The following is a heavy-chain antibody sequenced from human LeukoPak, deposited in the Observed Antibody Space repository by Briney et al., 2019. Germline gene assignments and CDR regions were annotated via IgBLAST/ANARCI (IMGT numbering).Heavy chain of an antibody. J-gene: IGHJ4*02. D-gene: IGHD3-22*01. CDR1: GFTFSSYG. CDR2: IWYDGSNK. Sequence: GGSLRLSCAASGFTFSSYGMHWVRQAPGKGLEWVAVIWYDGSNKYYADSVKGRFTISRDNSKNTLYLQMNSLRAEDTAVYYCAKDSRYYDSSGYYNLRGDYWGQGTLVTVSS. V-gene: IGHV3-33*06. CDR3: AKDSRYYDSSGYYNLRGDY.